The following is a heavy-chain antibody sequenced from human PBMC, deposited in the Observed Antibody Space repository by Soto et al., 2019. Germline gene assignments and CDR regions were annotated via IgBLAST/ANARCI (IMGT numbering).Heavy chain of an antibody. D-gene: IGHD5-12*01. CDR2: IIPIFGTA. V-gene: IGHV1-69*13. Sequence: SVKVSCKASGGTFSSYAISWVRQAPGQGLEWMGGIIPIFGTANYAQKFQGRVTITADESTSTAYMELSSLRSEDTAVYYCARDPRDGYNFSDYWGQGTLVTVSS. J-gene: IGHJ4*02. CDR3: ARDPRDGYNFSDY. CDR1: GGTFSSYA.